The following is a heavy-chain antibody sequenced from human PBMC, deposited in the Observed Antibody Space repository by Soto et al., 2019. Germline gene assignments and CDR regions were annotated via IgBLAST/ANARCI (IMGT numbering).Heavy chain of an antibody. CDR1: GGSCSGYY. CDR2: INHSGST. Sequence: PSETLSLTCAVYGGSCSGYYWSWIRQPPGKGLEWIGEINHSGSTNYNPSLKSRVTISVDTSKNQFSLKLSSVTAADTAVYYCARSRRPVIDSSHYYYYGMDVWGQGTTVTVS. J-gene: IGHJ6*02. D-gene: IGHD2-21*01. V-gene: IGHV4-34*01. CDR3: ARSRRPVIDSSHYYYYGMDV.